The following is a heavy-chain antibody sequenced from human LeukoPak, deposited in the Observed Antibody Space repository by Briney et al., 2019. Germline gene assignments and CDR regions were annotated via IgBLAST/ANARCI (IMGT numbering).Heavy chain of an antibody. CDR2: INPNSGGT. CDR1: GYTFTVYY. Sequence: ASVTVSFTASGYTFTVYYMHWVRQAPGQGLERIGWINPNSGGTNYAPKFQGRVTMTRDTSISTAYMELSRLRSDDTAVYYCVTWFTTMAVDYFDYWGQGTLVTVSP. CDR3: VTWFTTMAVDYFDY. J-gene: IGHJ4*02. V-gene: IGHV1-2*02. D-gene: IGHD5-18*01.